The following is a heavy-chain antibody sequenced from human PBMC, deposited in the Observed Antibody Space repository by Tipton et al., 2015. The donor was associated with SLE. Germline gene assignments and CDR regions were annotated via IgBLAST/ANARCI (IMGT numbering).Heavy chain of an antibody. CDR3: AIRFLEWLPRSYYYGMDV. J-gene: IGHJ6*02. CDR2: INHSGST. V-gene: IGHV4-34*01. CDR1: GGSFSGYY. Sequence: TLSLTCAVYGGSFSGYYWSWIRQPPGKGLEWIGEINHSGSTNYNPSLKSRVTISVDTSKNQFSLKLSSVTAADTAVYYCAIRFLEWLPRSYYYGMDVWGQGTTVTVSS. D-gene: IGHD3-3*01.